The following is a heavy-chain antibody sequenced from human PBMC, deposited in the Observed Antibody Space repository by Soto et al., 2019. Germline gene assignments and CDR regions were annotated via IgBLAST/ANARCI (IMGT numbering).Heavy chain of an antibody. Sequence: QVQLVESGGGVVQPGRSLKLSCAASGFTFSSYAMHWVRQAPGKGLEWVAVISYDGSTQYYPDSLKGRFTISRDNAKNTLYLQMHTPRGGDTAVYYCARQNSGWSYYFDYWGLGTLVTVSS. CDR2: ISYDGSTQ. CDR1: GFTFSSYA. D-gene: IGHD6-19*01. V-gene: IGHV3-30-3*01. J-gene: IGHJ4*02. CDR3: ARQNSGWSYYFDY.